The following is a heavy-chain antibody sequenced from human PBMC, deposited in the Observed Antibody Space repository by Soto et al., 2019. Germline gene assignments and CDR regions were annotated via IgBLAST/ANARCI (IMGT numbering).Heavy chain of an antibody. Sequence: GESLKISCKGSGYSFAGYWITWVRQKPGKGLEWMGRIDPSDSQTYYSPSFRGHVTISVTKSITTVFLQWSSLSASDTAMYYCARQIYDSDTGPNCKYYFDAWGQGTPVTVSS. CDR2: IDPSDSQT. CDR3: ARQIYDSDTGPNCKYYFDA. V-gene: IGHV5-10-1*01. D-gene: IGHD3-22*01. J-gene: IGHJ4*02. CDR1: GYSFAGYW.